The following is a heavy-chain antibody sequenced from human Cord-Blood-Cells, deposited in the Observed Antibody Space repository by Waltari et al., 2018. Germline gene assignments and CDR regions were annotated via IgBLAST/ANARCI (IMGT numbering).Heavy chain of an antibody. CDR3: ARLSGYYYYYYMDV. V-gene: IGHV4-39*01. Sequence: QLQLQESGPGLVKPSETLSLTCTVSGGSISSSSYYWGWIRQPPGKGLEWIGSIYYSGSTYYHPSLKSRVTISVDTSKNQFSLKLSSVTAADTAVYYCARLSGYYYYYYMDVWGKGTTVTVSS. CDR2: IYYSGST. J-gene: IGHJ6*03. D-gene: IGHD1-26*01. CDR1: GGSISSSSYY.